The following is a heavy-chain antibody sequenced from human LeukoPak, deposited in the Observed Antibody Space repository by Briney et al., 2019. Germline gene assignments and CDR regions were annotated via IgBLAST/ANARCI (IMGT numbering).Heavy chain of an antibody. Sequence: SGTLSLTCAVSGGSISSSNWWSWVRQPPGKGLEWIGEIYHSGSTNYNPSLKSRVTISVDTSKNQFSLKLSSVTAADTAVYYCARHSVSGWRWLQWGFDYWGQGTLVTVSS. CDR3: ARHSVSGWRWLQWGFDY. CDR2: IYHSGST. D-gene: IGHD5-24*01. CDR1: GGSISSSNW. J-gene: IGHJ4*02. V-gene: IGHV4-4*02.